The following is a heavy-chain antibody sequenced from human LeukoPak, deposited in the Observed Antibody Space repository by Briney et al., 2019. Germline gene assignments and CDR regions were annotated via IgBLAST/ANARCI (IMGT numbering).Heavy chain of an antibody. J-gene: IGHJ4*02. V-gene: IGHV4-31*03. CDR2: IYYSGST. Sequence: SETLSLTCTVSGGSISSGGYSWSWIRQHPGKGLEWIGYIYYSGSTYYNPPLKSRVTISVDTSKNQFSLKLSSVTAADTAVYYCARQTAYGDYVHWGQGTLVTVSS. CDR3: ARQTAYGDYVH. D-gene: IGHD4-17*01. CDR1: GGSISSGGYS.